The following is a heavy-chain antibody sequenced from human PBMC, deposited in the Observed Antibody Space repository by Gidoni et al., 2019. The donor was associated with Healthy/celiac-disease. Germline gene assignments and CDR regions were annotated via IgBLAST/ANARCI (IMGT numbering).Heavy chain of an antibody. J-gene: IGHJ4*02. CDR1: GFTFISYG. CDR3: AKDAPLGAGFLDY. Sequence: QVQRVEYGGGVVQPGRSLRLSCAASGFTFISYGMHWVRQAPGKGLEWVVVISYDGSNKYYADSVNGRFTISRDNSKNTLYLQMNSLRAEDTAVYYCAKDAPLGAGFLDYWGQGTLVTVSS. D-gene: IGHD3-10*01. CDR2: ISYDGSNK. V-gene: IGHV3-30*18.